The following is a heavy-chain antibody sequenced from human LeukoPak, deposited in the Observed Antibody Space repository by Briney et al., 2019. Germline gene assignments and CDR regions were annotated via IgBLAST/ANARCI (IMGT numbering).Heavy chain of an antibody. CDR3: ARVRHCSGGSCYNWFDP. CDR1: GYTFTSYD. CDR2: MNPNSGNT. V-gene: IGHV1-8*02. Sequence: ASVKVSCKASGYTFTSYDINWVRQATGQGLEWMGWMNPNSGNTGYAQKFQGRVTMTRNTSISTAYMELSSLRSEDTAVYYCARVRHCSGGSCYNWFDPWGQGILVTVSS. D-gene: IGHD2-15*01. J-gene: IGHJ5*02.